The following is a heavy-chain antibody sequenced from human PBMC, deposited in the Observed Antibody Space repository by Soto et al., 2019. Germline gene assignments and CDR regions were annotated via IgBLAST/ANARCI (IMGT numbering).Heavy chain of an antibody. CDR2: INAGNGNT. D-gene: IGHD3-10*01. Sequence: ASVKVSCKASGYTFTSYAMHWVRQAPGQSLEWMGWINAGNGNTKYSQKFQGRVTITRDTSASTAYMELSSLRSEDTAVYYCARAPLWICYPVGVYWFEPWGQGTRVTDSS. V-gene: IGHV1-3*01. J-gene: IGHJ5*02. CDR3: ARAPLWICYPVGVYWFEP. CDR1: GYTFTSYA.